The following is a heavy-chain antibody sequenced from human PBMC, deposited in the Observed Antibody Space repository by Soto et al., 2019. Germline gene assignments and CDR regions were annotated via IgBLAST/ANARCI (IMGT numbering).Heavy chain of an antibody. CDR3: ARDRPNDYGRCGRSDY. J-gene: IGHJ4*02. V-gene: IGHV1-69*12. CDR1: GGTFSSYA. CDR2: IIPIFGTA. Sequence: QVQLVQSGAEVKKPGSSVKVSCKASGGTFSSYAISWVRQAPGQGLEWMGGIIPIFGTANYAQKFQGRVTITADESTSTAYLELRSLGSEDTAVYYGARDRPNDYGRCGRSDYWGQGTLVTVSS. D-gene: IGHD3-10*01.